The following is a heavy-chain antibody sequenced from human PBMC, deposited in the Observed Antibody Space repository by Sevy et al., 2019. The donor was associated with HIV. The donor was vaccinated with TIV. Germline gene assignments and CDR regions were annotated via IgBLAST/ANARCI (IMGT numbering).Heavy chain of an antibody. CDR2: ISSSSSYI. CDR1: GFTFSSYS. Sequence: GGSLRLSCAASGFTFSSYSMNWVRQAPGKGLEWVSSISSSSSYIYYAHSVKGRFTISRDNAKNSLYLQMNSLRAEDTAVYYCARETTQYSSSYFDYWGQGTLVTVSS. D-gene: IGHD6-6*01. J-gene: IGHJ4*02. V-gene: IGHV3-21*01. CDR3: ARETTQYSSSYFDY.